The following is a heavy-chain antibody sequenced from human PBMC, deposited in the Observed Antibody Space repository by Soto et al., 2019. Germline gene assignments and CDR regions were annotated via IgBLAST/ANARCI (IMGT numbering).Heavy chain of an antibody. V-gene: IGHV1-2*02. Sequence: VASVKVSCKASGYTFTGYYIHWVRQAPGQRLEWMGYINPNSGGPNYAQKFQGRVTMTRDTSISTAYMELSRLRSDDTAVYFCARDYWSGDRYYYGMDVWGQGTTVTVSS. CDR2: INPNSGGP. CDR1: GYTFTGYY. CDR3: ARDYWSGDRYYYGMDV. J-gene: IGHJ6*02. D-gene: IGHD3-3*01.